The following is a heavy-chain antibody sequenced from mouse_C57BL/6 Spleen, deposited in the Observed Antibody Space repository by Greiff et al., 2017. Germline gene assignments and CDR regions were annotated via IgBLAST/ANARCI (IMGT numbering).Heavy chain of an antibody. CDR1: GYTFTSYW. CDR2: INPSSGYT. V-gene: IGHV1-7*01. J-gene: IGHJ4*01. Sequence: QVQLKESGAELAKPGASVKLSCKASGYTFTSYWMHWVKQRPGQGLEWIGYINPSSGYTKYNQKFKDKATLTADKSSSTAYMQLSSLTYEDSAVYYCANNWESYYAMDYWGQGTSVTVSS. CDR3: ANNWESYYAMDY. D-gene: IGHD4-1*01.